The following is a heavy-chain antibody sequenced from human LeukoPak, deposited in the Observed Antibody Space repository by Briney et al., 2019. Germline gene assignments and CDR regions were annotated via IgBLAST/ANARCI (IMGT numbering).Heavy chain of an antibody. CDR2: INHSGST. J-gene: IGHJ4*02. D-gene: IGHD3-3*01. CDR3: ARVTYYDFWSGSKTATFDY. V-gene: IGHV4-34*01. Sequence: PSETLSLTCAVYGGSFSGYYWSWIRQPPGKGLEWIGEINHSGSTNYNPSLKSRVTISVDTSKNQFSLKLSSVTAADTAVYYCARVTYYDFWSGSKTATFDYWGQGTLVTVSS. CDR1: GGSFSGYY.